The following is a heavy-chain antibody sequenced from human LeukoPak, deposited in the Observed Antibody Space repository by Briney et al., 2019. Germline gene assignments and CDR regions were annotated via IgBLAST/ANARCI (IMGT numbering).Heavy chain of an antibody. D-gene: IGHD3-10*01. V-gene: IGHV3-30*02. Sequence: GGSLRLSCATSGFNFRDYGMHWVRQAPGKGLEWVALIRYDGSNKYYADSVKGRITISRDNSKNTLYLQMNSLRAEDTAVYYCAKDYYYGSGSQYYFDYWGQGTLVTVSS. CDR2: IRYDGSNK. CDR3: AKDYYYGSGSQYYFDY. J-gene: IGHJ4*02. CDR1: GFNFRDYG.